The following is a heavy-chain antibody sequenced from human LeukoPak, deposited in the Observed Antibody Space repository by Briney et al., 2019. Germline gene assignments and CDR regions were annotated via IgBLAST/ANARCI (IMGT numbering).Heavy chain of an antibody. CDR1: GYTFTSYG. J-gene: IGHJ4*02. CDR3: ARDQERGYSYGYLDY. D-gene: IGHD5-18*01. V-gene: IGHV1-18*04. CDR2: ISAYNGNT. Sequence: GASVKVSCKASGYTFTSYGISWVRQAPGQGLEWMGWISAYNGNTNYAQKLQGRVTMTTDTFTSTAYMELRSLRSDDTAVYYCARDQERGYSYGYLDYWGQGTPVTVSS.